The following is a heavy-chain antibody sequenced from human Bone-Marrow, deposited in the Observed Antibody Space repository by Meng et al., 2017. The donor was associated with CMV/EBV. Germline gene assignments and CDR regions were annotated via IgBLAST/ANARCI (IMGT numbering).Heavy chain of an antibody. D-gene: IGHD3-3*02. V-gene: IGHV3-48*03. Sequence: GESLKISCAASGFSFSSYEMNWVRQAPGKGLEWVSYIDNGGDTIYYADSVKGRFTISRDNSKNTLYLQMNSLRAEDTAVYYCARGFSFLEWLFPFDYWGQGTLVTVSS. J-gene: IGHJ4*02. CDR2: IDNGGDTI. CDR3: ARGFSFLEWLFPFDY. CDR1: GFSFSSYE.